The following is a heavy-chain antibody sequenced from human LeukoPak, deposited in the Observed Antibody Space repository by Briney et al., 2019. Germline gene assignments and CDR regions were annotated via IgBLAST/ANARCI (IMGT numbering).Heavy chain of an antibody. CDR2: IIPIFGTA. V-gene: IGHV1-69*13. Sequence: ASVKVSCKASGGTFSSYAISWVRQAPGQGLEWMGGIIPIFGTANYAQKFQGRVTITADESTGTAYMELSSLRSENTAVYYCAISRRGYYDFWSGYYIGYWGQGTLVTVSS. D-gene: IGHD3-3*01. J-gene: IGHJ4*02. CDR1: GGTFSSYA. CDR3: AISRRGYYDFWSGYYIGY.